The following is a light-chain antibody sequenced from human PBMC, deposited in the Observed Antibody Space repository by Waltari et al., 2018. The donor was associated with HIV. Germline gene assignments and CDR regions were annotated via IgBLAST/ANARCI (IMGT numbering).Light chain of an antibody. V-gene: IGLV2-11*01. CDR3: CSYAGSYTR. CDR1: SSDVGGYHY. J-gene: IGLJ2*01. Sequence: QSALTQPRSVSGSPGQSVTFSCTGTSSDVGGYHYVSWYQQHPGKAPKLMIYDVSKRPSGGPDRFSGSKSGNTASLTISGLQAEDEADYYCCSYAGSYTRFGGGTKLTVL. CDR2: DVS.